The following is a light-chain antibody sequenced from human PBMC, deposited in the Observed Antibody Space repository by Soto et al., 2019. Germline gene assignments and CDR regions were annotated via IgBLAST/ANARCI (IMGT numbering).Light chain of an antibody. V-gene: IGKV1-33*01. Sequence: DIQMTQSRSSLSASVGERVTITCQASQDISDDLNWYQQRPGKAPKLLIHDTSTLETGVPSRISGSGFGTHFSLTIYSLQSEDIGTYYCQQFQSLPLTFGGGTKVEIK. J-gene: IGKJ4*01. CDR2: DTS. CDR3: QQFQSLPLT. CDR1: QDISDD.